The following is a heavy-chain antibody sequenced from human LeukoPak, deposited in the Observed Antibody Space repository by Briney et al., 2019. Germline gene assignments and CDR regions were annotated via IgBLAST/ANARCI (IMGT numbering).Heavy chain of an antibody. J-gene: IGHJ4*02. CDR1: GGSLTRYY. D-gene: IGHD5-18*01. CDR2: IHTRGRT. V-gene: IGHV4-4*07. CDR3: ARGYSYGYMAYFDY. Sequence: SETLSLTCSDSGGSLTRYYWSWIRPHARKGLEWIGRIHTRGRTNYILSLKSRVTMSVDTSKNQFSLKLSSVAAADTAVYYCARGYSYGYMAYFDYWGQGTLVTVSS.